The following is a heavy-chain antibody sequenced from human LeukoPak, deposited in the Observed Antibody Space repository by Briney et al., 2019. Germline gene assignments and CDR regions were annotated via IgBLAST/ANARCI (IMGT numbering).Heavy chain of an antibody. CDR2: ISWKSGSI. CDR3: AKFSSSNPY. V-gene: IGHV3-9*01. Sequence: GRSLRLSCAASGFTFDDYAMHWVRQAPGKGLEWVSGISWKSGSIGYADSVKGRFTISRDNAKNSLYPQMNSLRAEDTALYYCAKFSSSNPYWGQGTLVTVSS. J-gene: IGHJ4*02. D-gene: IGHD6-6*01. CDR1: GFTFDDYA.